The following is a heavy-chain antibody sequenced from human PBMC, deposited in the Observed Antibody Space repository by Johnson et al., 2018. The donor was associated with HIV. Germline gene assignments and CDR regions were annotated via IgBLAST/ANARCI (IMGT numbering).Heavy chain of an antibody. CDR2: ISYDGSNK. V-gene: IGHV3-30*03. J-gene: IGHJ3*02. CDR3: ASSAHDAFDI. CDR1: GFTFSSYG. D-gene: IGHD2-2*01. Sequence: QMQLVESGGGVVQPGRSLRLSCAASGFTFSSYGMHWVRQAPGKGLEWVAVISYDGSNKYYADSVKGRFTISRDNSKNTLYLQMNSLRAEDTAVYYCASSAHDAFDIWGQGTMVTVSS.